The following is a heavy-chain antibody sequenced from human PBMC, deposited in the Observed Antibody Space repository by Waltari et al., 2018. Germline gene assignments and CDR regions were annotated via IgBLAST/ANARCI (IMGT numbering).Heavy chain of an antibody. CDR3: ARDEVGATRGYYYYGMDV. Sequence: QVQLVQSGAEVKKPGASVKVSCKASGYTFTSYGISWVRQAPGQGLEWMGWISAYNGNTNYAQKRQGRVTMTTDTSTSKAYMELRSLRSDDTAVYYCARDEVGATRGYYYYGMDVWGQGTTVTVSS. D-gene: IGHD1-26*01. J-gene: IGHJ6*02. CDR1: GYTFTSYG. V-gene: IGHV1-18*01. CDR2: ISAYNGNT.